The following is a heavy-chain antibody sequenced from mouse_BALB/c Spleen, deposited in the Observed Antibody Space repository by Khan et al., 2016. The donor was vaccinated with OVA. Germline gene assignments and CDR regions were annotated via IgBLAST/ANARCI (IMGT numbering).Heavy chain of an antibody. J-gene: IGHJ2*01. CDR2: INTETGEP. CDR3: TSRLKYGNIDY. CDR1: GYTFTDYS. D-gene: IGHD2-10*02. Sequence: QIQLVQSGPELKKPGETVKISCKASGYTFTDYSMHWVKQAPGKGLKWMGWINTETGEPTYADDFKGRFAFSLETSASPAYLQINNLKNEDTATYFCTSRLKYGNIDYWGQGTTLTVSS. V-gene: IGHV9-2-1*01.